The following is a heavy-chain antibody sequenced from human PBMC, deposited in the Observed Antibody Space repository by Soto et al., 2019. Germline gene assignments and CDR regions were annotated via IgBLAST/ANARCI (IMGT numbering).Heavy chain of an antibody. CDR2: IYYSGNT. CDR3: ARLDKVLVQTFDY. CDR1: GGSMSKNDYY. Sequence: AXETLSLTCTVAGGSMSKNDYYWAWIRQPPGKGLEWIGTIYYSGNTYYNPSLKSRVTISVDTSKDQFSLKLSSVTAADTAVYHCARLDKVLVQTFDYWGQGTLVTVSS. J-gene: IGHJ4*02. V-gene: IGHV4-39*01. D-gene: IGHD5-18*01.